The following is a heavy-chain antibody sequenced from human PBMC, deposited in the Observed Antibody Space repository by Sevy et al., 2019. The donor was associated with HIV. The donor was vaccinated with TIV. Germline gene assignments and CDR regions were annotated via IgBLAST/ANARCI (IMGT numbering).Heavy chain of an antibody. Sequence: GGSLRLSCAASGFTFSSYAMSWVRQAPGKGLEWVSAISGSGGSKYYADSVKGRFTISRDNSKNTRYLQMKSLRAEDTAVYYCAKVWIQLWLPFGHYFDYWGQGTLVTVSS. D-gene: IGHD5-18*01. CDR2: ISGSGGSK. V-gene: IGHV3-23*01. J-gene: IGHJ4*02. CDR3: AKVWIQLWLPFGHYFDY. CDR1: GFTFSSYA.